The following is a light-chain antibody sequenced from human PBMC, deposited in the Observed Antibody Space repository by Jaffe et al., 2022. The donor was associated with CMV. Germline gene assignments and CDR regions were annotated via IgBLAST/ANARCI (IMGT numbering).Light chain of an antibody. J-gene: IGKJ2*01. CDR3: QQGYNTPYT. V-gene: IGKV1-39*01. CDR1: QDINNY. CDR2: ATS. Sequence: DIQMTQSPSSLSASVGDRVTITCRASQDINNYLYWYQQKPGRAPNLLIYATSSLQSGVPSRFSGSGSGTEFTLTISSLQTEDFATYFCQQGYNTPYTFGQGTKLEIK.